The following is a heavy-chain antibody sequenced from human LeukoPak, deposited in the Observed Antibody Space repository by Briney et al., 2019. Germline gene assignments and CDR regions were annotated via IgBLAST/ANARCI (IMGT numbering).Heavy chain of an antibody. V-gene: IGHV4-30-4*01. CDR3: ARDREDGRFDP. J-gene: IGHJ5*02. CDR1: GGSVSSDNYY. CDR2: IYYSGST. D-gene: IGHD5-24*01. Sequence: SETLSLTCTVSGGSVSSDNYYWSWIRQPPGKGLEWIGYIYYSGSTYYNPSLKSRVTISVDTSKNQFSLKLSSVTAADTAVYYCARDREDGRFDPWGQGTLVTVSS.